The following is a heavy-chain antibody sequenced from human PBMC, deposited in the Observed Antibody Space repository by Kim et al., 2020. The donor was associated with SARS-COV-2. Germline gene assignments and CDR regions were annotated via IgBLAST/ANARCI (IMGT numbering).Heavy chain of an antibody. CDR2: T. J-gene: IGHJ4*02. CDR3: AREGFYSNFDY. D-gene: IGHD2-15*01. V-gene: IGHV4-59*01. Sequence: THYNPSLKSRVTISVDTSKNQFSLKVRSVTAADTAIYYCAREGFYSNFDYWGQGTLVTVSS.